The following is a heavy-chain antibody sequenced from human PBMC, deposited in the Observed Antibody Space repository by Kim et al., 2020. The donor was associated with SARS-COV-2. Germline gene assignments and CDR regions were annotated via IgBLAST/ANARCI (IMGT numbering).Heavy chain of an antibody. J-gene: IGHJ4*02. V-gene: IGHV4-4*07. D-gene: IGHD6-25*01. Sequence: NPSLRSRVTMSIDMSKNQFSMKLNSVTAADTAVYYCAGKSDGYWVFDYWGPGTLVTVSS. CDR3: AGKSDGYWVFDY.